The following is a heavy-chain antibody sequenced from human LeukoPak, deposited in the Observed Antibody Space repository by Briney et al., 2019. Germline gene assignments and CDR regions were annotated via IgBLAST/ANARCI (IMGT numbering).Heavy chain of an antibody. CDR1: GYTFTSCG. D-gene: IGHD6-19*01. CDR2: ISAYNGNT. CDR3: ARPSSSGWYHRPQSGHYFDY. J-gene: IGHJ4*02. V-gene: IGHV1-18*01. Sequence: ASVKVSCKASGYTFTSCGISWVRQAPGQGLEWMGWISAYNGNTNYAQKLQGRVTMTTDTSTSTAYMELRSLGSDDTAVYYCARPSSSGWYHRPQSGHYFDYWGQGTLVTVSS.